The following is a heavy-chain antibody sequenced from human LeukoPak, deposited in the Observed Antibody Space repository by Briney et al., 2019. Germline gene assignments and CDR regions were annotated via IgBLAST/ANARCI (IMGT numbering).Heavy chain of an antibody. CDR2: ISAYNGNT. CDR3: AKGAGPPWFDP. D-gene: IGHD6-19*01. CDR1: GGTFSSYA. J-gene: IGHJ5*02. Sequence: ASVKISCKASGGTFSSYAISWVRQATGQGLEWMGWISAYNGNTNYAQKLQGRVTMTTDTSTSTAYMELRSLRSDDTAVYYCAKGAGPPWFDPWGQGTLVTVSS. V-gene: IGHV1-18*01.